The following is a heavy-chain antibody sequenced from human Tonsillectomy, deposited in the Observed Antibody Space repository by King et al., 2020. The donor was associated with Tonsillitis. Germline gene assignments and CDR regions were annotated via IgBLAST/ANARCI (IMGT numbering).Heavy chain of an antibody. D-gene: IGHD3-10*01. Sequence: DVQLVESGGGLVQPGGSLRLSCAASGFTSNTYAMSWVRQAPGKGLEWVSAISGSGGGTYYADSVKGRFTISRDSSKNTLYLQMNSLRAEDTAVYYCAKFALITMVRDLRPSYGMDVWGQGTTVTVSS. CDR3: AKFALITMVRDLRPSYGMDV. CDR1: GFTSNTYA. V-gene: IGHV3-23*04. CDR2: ISGSGGGT. J-gene: IGHJ6*02.